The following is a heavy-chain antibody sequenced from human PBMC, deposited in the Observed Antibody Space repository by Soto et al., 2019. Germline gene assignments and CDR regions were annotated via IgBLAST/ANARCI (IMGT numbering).Heavy chain of an antibody. D-gene: IGHD3-10*01. CDR3: TTERWFGELLYPDAFDI. V-gene: IGHV3-15*01. CDR1: GFTFSNAW. J-gene: IGHJ3*02. CDR2: IKSKTDGGTT. Sequence: GGSLRLSCAASGFTFSNAWMSWVRQAPGKGLEWVGRIKSKTDGGTTDYAAPVKGRFTISRDESKNTLYLQMNSLKTEDTAVYYCTTERWFGELLYPDAFDIWGQGTMVTVSS.